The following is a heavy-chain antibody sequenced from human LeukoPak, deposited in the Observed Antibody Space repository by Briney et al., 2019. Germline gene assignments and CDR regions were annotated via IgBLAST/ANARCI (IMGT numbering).Heavy chain of an antibody. CDR1: GYSFTDYW. D-gene: IGHD2-15*01. Sequence: GESLKISCKVSGYSFTDYWIGWVRQMPGKGLEWMGIIYPGDSDTRYSPFFQGQVTISADKSISTAYLQWSSLKASDTAMYYCARHQRRCSGGSCYLMVYYFDYWGQGTLVTVSS. CDR2: IYPGDSDT. J-gene: IGHJ4*02. CDR3: ARHQRRCSGGSCYLMVYYFDY. V-gene: IGHV5-51*01.